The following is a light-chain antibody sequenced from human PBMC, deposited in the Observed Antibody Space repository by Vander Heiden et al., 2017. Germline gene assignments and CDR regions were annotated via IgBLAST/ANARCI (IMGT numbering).Light chain of an antibody. J-gene: IGLJ3*02. V-gene: IGLV3-25*03. Sequence: SYELTQPPTVSVSPEQTARITCSGDALPKQYAYWYQQKPGQAPVLVIYKDSERPSGIPERFSGSSSGTTVTLTISGVQAEDEADYYCQSADSSGTYVFGGGTKLTVL. CDR3: QSADSSGTYV. CDR2: KDS. CDR1: ALPKQY.